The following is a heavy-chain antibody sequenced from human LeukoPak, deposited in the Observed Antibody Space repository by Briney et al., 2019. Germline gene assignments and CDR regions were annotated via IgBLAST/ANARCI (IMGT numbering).Heavy chain of an antibody. CDR1: GFTIKTSY. V-gene: IGHV3-53*01. Sequence: GGSLRLSCAASGFTIKTSYMTWVRQAPGKGLEWVSVIYSNGNTYYADSVKGRFTISRDNSKNTLYLQITSLRVEDAAMYYCVRTSPIDYWGQGTLVSVSS. D-gene: IGHD2-2*01. J-gene: IGHJ4*02. CDR3: VRTSPIDY. CDR2: IYSNGNT.